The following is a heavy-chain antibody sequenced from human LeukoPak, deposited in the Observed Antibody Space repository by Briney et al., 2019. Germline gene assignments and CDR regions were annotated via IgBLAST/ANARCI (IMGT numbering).Heavy chain of an antibody. D-gene: IGHD2-2*01. CDR1: GGSISSYY. J-gene: IGHJ3*02. CDR2: IYYSGST. Sequence: SETLSLTCTVSGGSISSYYWSWIRQPPGKGLEWIGYIYYSGSTNYNPSLKSRVTISVDTSKNQFSLKLSSVTAADTAVYYCATLPGYCSSTSCRIDAFDIWGQGTMVTVSS. V-gene: IGHV4-59*08. CDR3: ATLPGYCSSTSCRIDAFDI.